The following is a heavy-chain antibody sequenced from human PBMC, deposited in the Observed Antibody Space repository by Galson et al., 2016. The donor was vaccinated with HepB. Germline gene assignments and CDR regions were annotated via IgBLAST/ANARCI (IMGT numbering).Heavy chain of an antibody. D-gene: IGHD6-19*01. V-gene: IGHV4-34*01. Sequence: SETLSLTCAVDGGSFSGVYWSWIRQPPGKGLEWLGEISHSGGTKYNPSLKGRVILSIDTSKSQFSLKVNSVTAADTAVYYCARGLPPALAGGGSRFDYWGQGSPGTVSS. CDR3: ARGLPPALAGGGSRFDY. J-gene: IGHJ4*02. CDR1: GGSFSGVY. CDR2: ISHSGGT.